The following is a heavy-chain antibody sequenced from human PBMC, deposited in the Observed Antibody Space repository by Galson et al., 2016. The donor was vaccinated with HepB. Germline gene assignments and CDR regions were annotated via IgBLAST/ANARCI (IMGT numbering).Heavy chain of an antibody. CDR2: IKQDGSEK. V-gene: IGHV3-7*05. D-gene: IGHD3-16*01. Sequence: SLRLSCAASGFTFSNYWMSWVRQAPGKGLEWVANIKQDGSEKYYVDSVKGRFTIPRDNAKNSLYLQMNSLRVEDTAVYYCARARSWGGYYFDNWGQGTLVTVSS. CDR3: ARARSWGGYYFDN. J-gene: IGHJ4*02. CDR1: GFTFSNYW.